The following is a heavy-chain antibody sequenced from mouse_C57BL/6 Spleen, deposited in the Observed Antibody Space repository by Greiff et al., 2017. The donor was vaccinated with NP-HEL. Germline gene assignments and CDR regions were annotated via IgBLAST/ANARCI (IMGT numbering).Heavy chain of an antibody. Sequence: VQLQQSGPELVKPGASVKISCKASGYSFTGYYMNWVKQSPEKSLEWIGEINPSTGGTTYNQKFKAKATLTVDKSSSTAYMQLKSLTSEDSAVYYCARGGYSNYPLFAYWGQGTLVTVSA. CDR2: INPSTGGT. J-gene: IGHJ3*01. CDR1: GYSFTGYY. CDR3: ARGGYSNYPLFAY. V-gene: IGHV1-42*01. D-gene: IGHD2-5*01.